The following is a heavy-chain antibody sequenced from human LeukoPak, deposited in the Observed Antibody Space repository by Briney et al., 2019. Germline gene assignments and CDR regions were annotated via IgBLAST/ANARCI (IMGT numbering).Heavy chain of an antibody. CDR3: ARINYYDSSGPREDFDY. CDR2: ISSSSSYI. Sequence: GGSLRLSCAASGFTFSSYSMNWVRQAPGKGLEWVPSISSSSSYIYYADSVKGRFTISRDNARNSPYLQMNSLRAEDTAVYYCARINYYDSSGPREDFDYWGQGTLVTVSS. CDR1: GFTFSSYS. J-gene: IGHJ4*02. D-gene: IGHD3-22*01. V-gene: IGHV3-21*01.